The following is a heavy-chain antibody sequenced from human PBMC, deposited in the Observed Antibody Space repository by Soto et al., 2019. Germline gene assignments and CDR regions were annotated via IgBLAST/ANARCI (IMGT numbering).Heavy chain of an antibody. V-gene: IGHV1-69*13. J-gene: IGHJ6*02. CDR1: GGTFSSYA. CDR2: IIPIFGTA. CDR3: ARGGIAAAVRGYYYGMDV. Sequence: SVKVSCKASGGTFSSYAISWVRQAPGQGLEWMGGIIPIFGTANYAQKFQGRVTITADESTSTAYMELSSLRSEDTAVYYCARGGIAAAVRGYYYGMDVWGQGTTVTVSS. D-gene: IGHD6-13*01.